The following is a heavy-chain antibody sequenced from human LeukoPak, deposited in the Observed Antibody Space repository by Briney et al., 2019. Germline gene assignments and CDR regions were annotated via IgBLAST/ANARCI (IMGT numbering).Heavy chain of an antibody. Sequence: SETVSLTCSVSGDSISTYHWNWIRKPPGKGLEWIGYMQSSGNSKYNPSLRSRATMFVDTSKSQVALILSSVTAADTAVYYCARDKQHSYGRYFDHWGQGALVTVSS. D-gene: IGHD5-18*01. CDR1: GDSISTYH. V-gene: IGHV4-59*01. J-gene: IGHJ4*02. CDR3: ARDKQHSYGRYFDH. CDR2: MQSSGNS.